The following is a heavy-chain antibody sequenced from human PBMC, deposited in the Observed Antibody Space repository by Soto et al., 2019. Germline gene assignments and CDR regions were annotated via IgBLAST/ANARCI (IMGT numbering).Heavy chain of an antibody. D-gene: IGHD3-3*01. CDR3: ARGRGLNVLRSLEWSNYAFDI. Sequence: SETLSLTCTVSGGSISSYYWSWIRQPPGKGLEWIGYIYYSGSTNYSPSLKSRVTISVDTSKNQFSLKLSSVTAADTAVYYCARGRGLNVLRSLEWSNYAFDIWGQGTMVTVSS. J-gene: IGHJ3*02. V-gene: IGHV4-59*01. CDR2: IYYSGST. CDR1: GGSISSYY.